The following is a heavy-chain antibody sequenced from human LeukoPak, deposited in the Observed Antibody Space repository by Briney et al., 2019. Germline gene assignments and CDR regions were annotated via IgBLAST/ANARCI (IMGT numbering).Heavy chain of an antibody. CDR3: ARVPRLGHDSGTEIDS. J-gene: IGHJ5*01. D-gene: IGHD3-10*01. CDR1: GFTFRSSD. CDR2: ISRSGSPI. Sequence: GGSLRLSCAASGFTFRSSDMNWVRQAPGKGLEWVSYISRSGSPICYADSVKGRFTVSRDNAKNLLFLQMNSLRAEDTAVYYCARVPRLGHDSGTEIDSWGQGTLVTVFS. V-gene: IGHV3-48*03.